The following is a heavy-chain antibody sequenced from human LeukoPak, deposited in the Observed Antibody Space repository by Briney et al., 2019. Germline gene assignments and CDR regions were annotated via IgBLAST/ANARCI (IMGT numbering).Heavy chain of an antibody. D-gene: IGHD6-19*01. CDR3: ARGGSSGWLNWFDP. Sequence: PSETLSLTCTVSGGSVSSGSYYWTWIRQPPGKGLEWIGYIHYSGSTNYNPSLKTRVTIFVDTSKNQFCLNLSSVTAADTAVYYCARGGSSGWLNWFDPWGQGTLVTVSS. CDR1: GGSVSSGSYY. J-gene: IGHJ5*02. V-gene: IGHV4-61*01. CDR2: IHYSGST.